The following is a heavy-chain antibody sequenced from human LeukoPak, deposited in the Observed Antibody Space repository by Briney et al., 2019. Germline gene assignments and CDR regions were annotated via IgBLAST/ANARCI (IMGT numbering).Heavy chain of an antibody. CDR1: GFTFSDYY. CDR2: ISSSSSYT. CDR3: ARDGGGGYNQIDF. V-gene: IGHV3-11*06. D-gene: IGHD5-24*01. Sequence: PGGSLRLSCAASGFTFSDYYMSWIRQAPGKGLEWVSYISSSSSYTNYADSVEGRFTTSRDNAKSTLFLQMNSLRAEDTAVYYCARDGGGGYNQIDFWGQGTLVTVSS. J-gene: IGHJ4*02.